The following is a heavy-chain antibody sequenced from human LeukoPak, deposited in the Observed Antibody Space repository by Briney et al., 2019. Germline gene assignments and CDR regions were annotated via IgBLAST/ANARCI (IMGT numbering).Heavy chain of an antibody. CDR1: GGSISGYY. Sequence: SETLSLTCTVSGGSISGYYWSWIRQPAGKGLEWIGRIYTSGSTNYNPSLKSRVTMSVDTSKNQFSLKLSSVTAADTAVYYCARASPTTNKGAYDWFDPWGQGTLVTVSS. V-gene: IGHV4-4*07. CDR2: IYTSGST. CDR3: ARASPTTNKGAYDWFDP. D-gene: IGHD1-14*01. J-gene: IGHJ5*02.